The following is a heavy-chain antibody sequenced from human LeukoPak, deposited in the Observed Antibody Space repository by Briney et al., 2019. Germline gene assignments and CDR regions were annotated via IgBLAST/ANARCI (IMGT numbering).Heavy chain of an antibody. D-gene: IGHD6-19*01. V-gene: IGHV1-69*05. CDR2: IIPIFGTA. CDR3: ARDPDSVAGGPYFDY. Sequence: SVKVSCKASGGTFSSYAISWVRQAPGQGLEWMGGIIPIFGTANYAQKFQGRVTITTDESTSTAYMELSSLRSEDTAVYYCARDPDSVAGGPYFDYWGQGTLVTDSS. CDR1: GGTFSSYA. J-gene: IGHJ4*02.